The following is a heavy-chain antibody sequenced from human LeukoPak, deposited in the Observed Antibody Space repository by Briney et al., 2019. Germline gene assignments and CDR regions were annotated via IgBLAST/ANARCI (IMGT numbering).Heavy chain of an antibody. Sequence: ASVKVSCKVSGYTFTDYYMHWVQQAPGKGLEWMGLVDPEDGETIYAEKFQGRVTITADTSTDTAYMELSSLRSEDTAVYYCAPTIVGATLCFDYWGQGTLVTVSS. V-gene: IGHV1-69-2*01. CDR3: APTIVGATLCFDY. D-gene: IGHD1-26*01. CDR1: GYTFTDYY. J-gene: IGHJ4*02. CDR2: VDPEDGET.